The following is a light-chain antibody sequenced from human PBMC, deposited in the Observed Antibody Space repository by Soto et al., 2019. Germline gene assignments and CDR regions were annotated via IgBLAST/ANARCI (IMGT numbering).Light chain of an antibody. V-gene: IGLV2-11*01. Sequence: QSALTQPRSVSGSPGQSVTISCTGTSSDDGGYNYVSWYQQHPGKAPKLMISDVSKRPSGVPDRFSGSKSGNTASLTISGLQAEDEADYYCCSYAGSYTWVFGGGTKLTVL. CDR2: DVS. CDR3: CSYAGSYTWV. J-gene: IGLJ3*02. CDR1: SSDDGGYNY.